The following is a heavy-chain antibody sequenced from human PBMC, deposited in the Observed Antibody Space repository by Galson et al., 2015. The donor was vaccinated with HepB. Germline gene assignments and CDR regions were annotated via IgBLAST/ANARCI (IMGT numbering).Heavy chain of an antibody. CDR2: IRYDGRNK. J-gene: IGHJ4*02. Sequence: SLRLSCAASGFTFSNYVMHWVRQAPGKGPEWVAVIRYDGRNKYYADSVRGRFTISRDNSKNTLYLQMDSLRAEDTAVYYCARVRSPYYDFWSGPGYWGQGTLVTVSS. CDR3: ARVRSPYYDFWSGPGY. V-gene: IGHV3-33*01. CDR1: GFTFSNYV. D-gene: IGHD3-3*01.